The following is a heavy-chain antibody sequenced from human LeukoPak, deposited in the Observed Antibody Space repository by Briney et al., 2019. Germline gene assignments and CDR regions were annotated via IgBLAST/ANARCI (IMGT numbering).Heavy chain of an antibody. CDR2: ISSSSSYI. Sequence: GGSLRLSCAASGFTFSSYSMNWVRQAPGKGLEWVSSISSSSSYIYYADSVKGRFTISRDNAKNSLYLQMDSLRAEDTAVYYCAKADGYSYGRYYYYYYYMDVWGKGTTVTVSS. J-gene: IGHJ6*03. V-gene: IGHV3-21*01. CDR3: AKADGYSYGRYYYYYYYMDV. D-gene: IGHD5-18*01. CDR1: GFTFSSYS.